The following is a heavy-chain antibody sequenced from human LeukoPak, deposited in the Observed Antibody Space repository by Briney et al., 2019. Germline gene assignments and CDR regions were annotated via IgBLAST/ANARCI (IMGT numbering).Heavy chain of an antibody. CDR2: VYYSGYT. D-gene: IGHD3-9*01. CDR1: GGSISSSSYY. J-gene: IGHJ5*02. CDR3: ARDQFPGGYDILDNWFDP. Sequence: PSETLSLTCTVSGGSISSSSYYWGWIRQPPGKGLEWIGSVYYSGYTYYNPSLKSRVTISVDTSNDQFSLKLSSVTAADTAVYYCARDQFPGGYDILDNWFDPWGQGTLVTVSS. V-gene: IGHV4-39*07.